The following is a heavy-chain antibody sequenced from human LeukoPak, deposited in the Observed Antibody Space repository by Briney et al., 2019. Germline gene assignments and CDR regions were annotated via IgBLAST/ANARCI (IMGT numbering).Heavy chain of an antibody. CDR3: ARAYYSLPTLTWFDP. D-gene: IGHD4-11*01. CDR1: GGSISSCGYS. J-gene: IGHJ5*02. V-gene: IGHV4-30-2*01. Sequence: SETLSLTCAVSGGSISSCGYSWSWIPQPPGKVLEWVGYIYHSSSTYYNPSLKSRVTISVDRSQNQFSLKLSSVTAADTAVYYCARAYYSLPTLTWFDPWGQGTLVTVSS. CDR2: IYHSSST.